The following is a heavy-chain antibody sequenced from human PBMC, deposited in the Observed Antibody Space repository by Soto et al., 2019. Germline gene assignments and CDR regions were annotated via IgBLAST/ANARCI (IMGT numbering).Heavy chain of an antibody. D-gene: IGHD3-10*01. CDR2: IIPIFGTA. V-gene: IGHV1-69*13. Sequence: SVKVSCKASGGTFSSYAISWVRQAPGQGLEWMGGIIPIFGTANYAQKFQGRVTITADESTSTAYMELSSLRSKDTAVYYCATSPYYYGSGSYLPFDYWGQGTLVTVSS. CDR1: GGTFSSYA. CDR3: ATSPYYYGSGSYLPFDY. J-gene: IGHJ4*02.